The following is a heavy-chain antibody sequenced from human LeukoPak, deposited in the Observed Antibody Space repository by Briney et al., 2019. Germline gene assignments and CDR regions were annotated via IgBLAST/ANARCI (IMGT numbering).Heavy chain of an antibody. CDR2: ISHDGGYK. V-gene: IGHV3-30*18. D-gene: IGHD5-18*01. Sequence: GGSLRLSCAASGFTFSGYGMHWVRQAPGKGLEGVAVISHDGGYKYYADSVKGRFTISRDNSKNTLYLQMNSLRAEDTAVYYCAKDWSKEQLWLLPDYWGQGTLVTVSS. CDR3: AKDWSKEQLWLLPDY. CDR1: GFTFSGYG. J-gene: IGHJ4*02.